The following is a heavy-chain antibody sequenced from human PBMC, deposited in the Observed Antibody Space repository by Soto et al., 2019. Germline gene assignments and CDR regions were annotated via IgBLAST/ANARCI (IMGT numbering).Heavy chain of an antibody. CDR1: GFTFSSYS. Sequence: EVQLVESGGGLVKPGGSLRLSCAVSGFTFSSYSMNWVRQAPGKGLEWVSSIGSSGGYIYYADSVKGRFTISRDNANNALYLQMNSLRAEDTALYFCVRVGVVIPHLNWFDPWGQGTLVTVSS. V-gene: IGHV3-21*01. J-gene: IGHJ5*02. CDR3: VRVGVVIPHLNWFDP. D-gene: IGHD3-3*01. CDR2: IGSSGGYI.